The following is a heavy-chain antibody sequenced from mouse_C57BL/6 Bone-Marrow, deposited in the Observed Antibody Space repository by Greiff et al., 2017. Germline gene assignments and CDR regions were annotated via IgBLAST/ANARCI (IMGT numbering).Heavy chain of an antibody. V-gene: IGHV1-80*01. Sequence: QVQLQQSGAELVKPGASVKISCKASGYAFSSYWMNWVKQRPGKGLEWIGQIYPGDGDTNYNGKFKGKATLTADKSSSTAYMQLSSLTSEDSAVYFCARMHYYGSSYGYWYFDVWGTGTTVTVSS. CDR1: GYAFSSYW. CDR3: ARMHYYGSSYGYWYFDV. J-gene: IGHJ1*03. D-gene: IGHD1-1*01. CDR2: IYPGDGDT.